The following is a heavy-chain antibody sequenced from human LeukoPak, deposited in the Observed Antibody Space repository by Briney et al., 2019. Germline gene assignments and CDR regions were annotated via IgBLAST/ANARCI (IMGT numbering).Heavy chain of an antibody. CDR3: ARDHYFDISGYLDY. Sequence: PGGSLRLSCEGSGFTFSINAIHWVRQAPGKGLEWLAVISYDGTKQYFADSVKGRFTISRDNVKNSLYLEMNSLRVEDSAVYYCARDHYFDISGYLDYWGQGTPVTVSS. V-gene: IGHV3-30-3*01. CDR2: ISYDGTKQ. J-gene: IGHJ4*02. D-gene: IGHD3-22*01. CDR1: GFTFSINA.